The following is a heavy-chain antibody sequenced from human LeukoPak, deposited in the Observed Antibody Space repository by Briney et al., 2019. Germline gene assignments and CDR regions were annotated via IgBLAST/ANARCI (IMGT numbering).Heavy chain of an antibody. Sequence: PGGSLRLSCAASGFTFSTYAMIWVRQAPGKGLEWVSGISGSGGRTYYADSVKGRFTISRDNSRNTLYLQMNSLRAEDTAVYHCARESYYYDSSGYQRSLPGDYWGQGTLVTVSS. D-gene: IGHD3-22*01. CDR2: ISGSGGRT. J-gene: IGHJ4*02. CDR3: ARESYYYDSSGYQRSLPGDY. V-gene: IGHV3-23*01. CDR1: GFTFSTYA.